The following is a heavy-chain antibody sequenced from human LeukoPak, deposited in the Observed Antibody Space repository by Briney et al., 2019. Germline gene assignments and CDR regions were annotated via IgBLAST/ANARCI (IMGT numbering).Heavy chain of an antibody. CDR1: GGSLSSGGYS. D-gene: IGHD5-12*01. CDR3: ARVWAVATTQFHP. J-gene: IGHJ5*02. CDR2: IYHSGST. Sequence: PSQTLSLTCAVSGGSLSSGGYSWSWIRQPPGKGLEWIGYIYHSGSTYYNPSLKSRVTISVARSKNQFPLKLSSVTAADTAVYYCARVWAVATTQFHPWGQGTLSPSPQ. V-gene: IGHV4-30-2*01.